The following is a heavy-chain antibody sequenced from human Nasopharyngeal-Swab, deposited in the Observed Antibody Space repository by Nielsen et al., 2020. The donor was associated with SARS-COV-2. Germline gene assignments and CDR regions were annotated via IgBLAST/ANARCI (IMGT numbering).Heavy chain of an antibody. J-gene: IGHJ4*02. Sequence: WIRQPPGKGLEWVANIKQDGSEKYYVDSVKGRFTISRDKAKNSLYLQMNSLRAEDTAVYYCARDEGYYYDSSGYFDYWGQGTLVTVSS. CDR2: IKQDGSEK. D-gene: IGHD3-22*01. V-gene: IGHV3-7*01. CDR3: ARDEGYYYDSSGYFDY.